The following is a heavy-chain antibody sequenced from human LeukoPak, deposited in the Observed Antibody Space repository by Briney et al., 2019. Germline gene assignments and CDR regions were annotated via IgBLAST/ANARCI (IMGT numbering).Heavy chain of an antibody. CDR1: GFTFSSYS. J-gene: IGHJ6*03. CDR2: ISSSRSYI. V-gene: IGHV3-21*01. Sequence: GGSLRLSCAASGFTFSSYSMNWVRQAPGKGLEWVSFISSSRSYIYYADSVKGRFTISRDNAKNSLYLQMNSLRAEDTAVYYRARAEQWLGYMDVWGKGTTVTVSS. CDR3: ARAEQWLGYMDV. D-gene: IGHD6-19*01.